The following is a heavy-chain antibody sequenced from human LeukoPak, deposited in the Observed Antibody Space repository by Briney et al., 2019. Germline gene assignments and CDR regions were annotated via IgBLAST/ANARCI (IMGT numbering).Heavy chain of an antibody. D-gene: IGHD5-18*01. CDR1: GFTFSSYG. J-gene: IGHJ4*02. CDR2: IRYDGSNK. V-gene: IGHV3-30*02. Sequence: PGGSLRLSCAASGFTFSSYGMHWVRQAPGKGLEWVAFIRYDGSNKYYADSVKGRFTISRDNSKNTLYLQMNSLRAEDTAVYYCATGSIQLWYGVDYWGQGTLVTVSS. CDR3: ATGSIQLWYGVDY.